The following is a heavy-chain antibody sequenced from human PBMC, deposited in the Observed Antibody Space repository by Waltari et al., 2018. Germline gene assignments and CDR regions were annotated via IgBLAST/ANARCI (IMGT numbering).Heavy chain of an antibody. V-gene: IGHV1-2*06. CDR3: TRALIKVPASIVLDP. CDR1: GYTFTAYS. Sequence: QVQLVQSGAEVKKPGASVKVSCKASGYTFTAYSIHWARQAPGPGLECMGQHNPNSGGTSYAQQFPGRVTMTRDTSISTVDLELSSLTSDDTAVYYCTRALIKVPASIVLDPWGQGTLVTVSS. CDR2: HNPNSGGT. J-gene: IGHJ5*02. D-gene: IGHD2-2*01.